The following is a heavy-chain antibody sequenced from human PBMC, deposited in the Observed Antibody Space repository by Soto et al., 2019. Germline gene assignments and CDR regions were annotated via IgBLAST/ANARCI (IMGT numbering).Heavy chain of an antibody. CDR2: VHSSGGT. V-gene: IGHV4-39*01. D-gene: IGHD2-15*01. CDR3: TSVVVGATRQTGSDH. CDR1: HGSITSGDYF. Sequence: SETLSLTCTVSHGSITSGDYFWAWIRQPPGKGLEFIGSVHSSGGTYYSPSLKSRASISIDKSRNQFSLKLTSVNAGDTAVYFCTSVVVGATRQTGSDHWGQGTLVTVSS. J-gene: IGHJ4*02.